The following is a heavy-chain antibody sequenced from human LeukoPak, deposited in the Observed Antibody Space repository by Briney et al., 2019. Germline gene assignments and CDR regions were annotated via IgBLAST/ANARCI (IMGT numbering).Heavy chain of an antibody. CDR1: GFTFVSYG. Sequence: GGSLRLSCAASGFTFVSYGMHWVRQAPGKGLEWVTFIRYDGSDKDYADSVKGRFTISRDNSKNTLYLQMNSLRREDTAVYYCAKDAHFLYGGKRDYYFGYWGQGTLVTVSS. V-gene: IGHV3-30*02. J-gene: IGHJ4*02. CDR2: IRYDGSDK. CDR3: AKDAHFLYGGKRDYYFGY. D-gene: IGHD4-23*01.